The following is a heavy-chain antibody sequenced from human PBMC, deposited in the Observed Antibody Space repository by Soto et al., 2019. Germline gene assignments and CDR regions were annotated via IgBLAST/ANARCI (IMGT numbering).Heavy chain of an antibody. D-gene: IGHD3-10*01. V-gene: IGHV3-33*01. CDR2: IWSDGSNK. Sequence: QVQLVESGGGVVQPGRSLRLSCVASGLAFSSYGMHWVRQAPGKGLEWVAVIWSDGSNKLYADSVKGRFTISRDNFRTTLYLQMNSLRVEDTAIYYCAGDRGAAAFDIWGQGTMVTVSS. CDR1: GLAFSSYG. CDR3: AGDRGAAAFDI. J-gene: IGHJ3*02.